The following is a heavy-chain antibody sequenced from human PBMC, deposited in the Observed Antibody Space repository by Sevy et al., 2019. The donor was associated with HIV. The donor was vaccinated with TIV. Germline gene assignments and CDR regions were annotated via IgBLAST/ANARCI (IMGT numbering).Heavy chain of an antibody. CDR1: GFTFSSYG. CDR2: ISYDGSNK. CDR3: AKDRGWQVVVVPAAIDY. J-gene: IGHJ4*02. D-gene: IGHD2-2*01. V-gene: IGHV3-30*18. Sequence: GESLRLSCAASGFTFSSYGMHWVRQAPGKGLEWVAVISYDGSNKYYADSVKGRFTISRDNSKNTLYLQMNSLRAEDTAVYYCAKDRGWQVVVVPAAIDYWGQGTLVTVSS.